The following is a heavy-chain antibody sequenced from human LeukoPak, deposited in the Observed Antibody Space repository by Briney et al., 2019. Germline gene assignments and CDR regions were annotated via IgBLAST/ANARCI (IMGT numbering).Heavy chain of an antibody. D-gene: IGHD5-12*01. CDR2: INTDGSST. J-gene: IGHJ4*02. V-gene: IGHV3-74*01. CDR3: ATRLYSGYDYSYYFDY. CDR1: GFTFTGYW. Sequence: GGSLRLSCAASGFTFTGYWLHWVRQPPGKGLVWVSHINTDGSSTTYADSVKGRFSISRDNAKSTLYLQMNSLRAEDTAVYYCATRLYSGYDYSYYFDYWGQGTLVTVSS.